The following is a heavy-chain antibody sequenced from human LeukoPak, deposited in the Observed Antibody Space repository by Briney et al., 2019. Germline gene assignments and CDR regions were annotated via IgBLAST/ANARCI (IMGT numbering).Heavy chain of an antibody. CDR2: MNPNSGNT. CDR1: GYTFTNYD. J-gene: IGHJ5*02. D-gene: IGHD3-10*01. CDR3: ARDRAAWFDP. Sequence: ASVKVSCKASGYTFTNYDINWVRQATGQGLEWMGWMNPNSGNTGYAQKFQGRVTITRNTSISTAYMELSRLRSDDTAVYYCARDRAAWFDPWGQGTLVTVSS. V-gene: IGHV1-8*03.